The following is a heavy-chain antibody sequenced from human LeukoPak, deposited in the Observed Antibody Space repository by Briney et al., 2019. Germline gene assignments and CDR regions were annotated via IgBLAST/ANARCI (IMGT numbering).Heavy chain of an antibody. CDR1: GFTFSSYT. CDR2: ISSGSSTI. J-gene: IGHJ4*02. Sequence: PGGSLRLSFAASGFTFSSYTMNWVRQAPGKGLEWVSYISSGSSTIYYADSVKGRFTISRDNAKNSLYLQMNSLRAEDTAVYYCARAAYCSGGNCYSFDYWGQGTLVTVSS. D-gene: IGHD2-15*01. CDR3: ARAAYCSGGNCYSFDY. V-gene: IGHV3-48*04.